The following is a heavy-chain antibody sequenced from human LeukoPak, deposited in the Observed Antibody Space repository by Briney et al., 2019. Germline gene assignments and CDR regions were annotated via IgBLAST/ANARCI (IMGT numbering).Heavy chain of an antibody. CDR3: ARSQAVAGTHPYYFDY. CDR2: IIPIFGIA. Sequence: SVKVSCKASGGTFSSYAISWVRQAPGQGLEWMGRIIPIFGIANYAQKFQGRVTITADKSTSTAYMELSSLRSEDTAVYYCARSQAVAGTHPYYFDYWGQGTLVAVSS. D-gene: IGHD6-19*01. CDR1: GGTFSSYA. J-gene: IGHJ4*02. V-gene: IGHV1-69*04.